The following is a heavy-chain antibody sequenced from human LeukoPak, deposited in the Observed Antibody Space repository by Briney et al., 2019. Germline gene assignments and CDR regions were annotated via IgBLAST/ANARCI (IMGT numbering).Heavy chain of an antibody. V-gene: IGHV3-23*01. CDR3: AKGSGGYDIRDYFDY. J-gene: IGHJ4*02. CDR2: ISGSGGST. Sequence: GGSLRLSCAASGFTFSSYAMSWVRQAPGKGLEWVSAISGSGGSTYYADSVKGRFTISRDNSKNTLYLQMNSLRAEDTAVYYCAKGSGGYDIRDYFDYWGQGTLVTVSS. D-gene: IGHD5-12*01. CDR1: GFTFSSYA.